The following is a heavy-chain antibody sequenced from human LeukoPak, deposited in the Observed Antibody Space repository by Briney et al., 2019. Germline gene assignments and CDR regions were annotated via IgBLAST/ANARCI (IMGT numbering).Heavy chain of an antibody. D-gene: IGHD2-2*01. CDR1: GGSFSGYY. J-gene: IGHJ6*02. CDR2: INHSGST. CDR3: ARGYCSSTSCHWRHYYYYYGMDV. Sequence: SETLSLTCAVYGGSFSGYYWSWIRQPPGKGLEWIGEINHSGSTNYNPSLKSRVTISVDTSKNQFSLKLSSVTAADTAVYYCARGYCSSTSCHWRHYYYYYGMDVWGQGTTVTVSS. V-gene: IGHV4-34*01.